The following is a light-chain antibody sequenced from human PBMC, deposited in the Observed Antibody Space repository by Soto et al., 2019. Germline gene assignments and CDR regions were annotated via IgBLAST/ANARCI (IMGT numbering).Light chain of an antibody. J-gene: IGKJ1*01. CDR1: QSLRRW. CDR3: QQYNTYWT. Sequence: DIQMTQSPPTLSASIGDRVTITCRASQSLRRWLAWYQLKPGKAPKLLIYDASSLKSGVPSRFSGSVSGTEFTLTISSLQPDDFATYYCQQYNTYWTFGQGTKVEIK. V-gene: IGKV1-5*01. CDR2: DAS.